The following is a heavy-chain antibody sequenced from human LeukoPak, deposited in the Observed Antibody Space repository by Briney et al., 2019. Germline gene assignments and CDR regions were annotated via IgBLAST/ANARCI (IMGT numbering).Heavy chain of an antibody. V-gene: IGHV3-74*01. CDR3: TRDLTGDLDY. CDR1: GYTFSNYW. J-gene: IGHJ4*02. CDR2: INTDGSIT. D-gene: IGHD7-27*01. Sequence: QAGGSLRLSCAGSGYTFSNYWMHWVRQAPGKGLVWVSRINTDGSITSYADSVKGRFTISRDNAKNTLYLQMNSLRAEDTAVYYCTRDLTGDLDYWGQGTLVTVSS.